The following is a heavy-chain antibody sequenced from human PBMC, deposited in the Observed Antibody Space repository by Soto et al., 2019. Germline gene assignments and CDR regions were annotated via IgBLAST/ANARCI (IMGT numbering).Heavy chain of an antibody. D-gene: IGHD4-17*01. V-gene: IGHV1-18*04. CDR3: AMDYGDRPEYFKH. Sequence: QVQLVQSGPDLKRPGASMKVSCKASGYTFTSYGISWVRQAPGQGLEWIAWISPLKGRTHYSQKAQGKVNLSTDTASITTYMEMTTLRVDETAGYYCAMDYGDRPEYFKHWGQGTLVTVS. CDR2: ISPLKGRT. J-gene: IGHJ1*01. CDR1: GYTFTSYG.